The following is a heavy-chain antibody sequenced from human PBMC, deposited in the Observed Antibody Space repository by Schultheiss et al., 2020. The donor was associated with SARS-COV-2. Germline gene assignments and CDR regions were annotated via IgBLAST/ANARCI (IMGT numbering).Heavy chain of an antibody. D-gene: IGHD3-3*01. CDR3: AKESNDFWSGYGDAFDI. CDR1: GFTFGSYA. CDR2: ISGSGGST. V-gene: IGHV3-23*01. J-gene: IGHJ3*02. Sequence: GGSLRLSCAASGFTFGSYAMSWVRQAPGKGLEWVSAISGSGGSTYYADSVKGRFTISRDNSKNTLYLQMNSLRAEDTAVYYCAKESNDFWSGYGDAFDIWGQGTMVTVSS.